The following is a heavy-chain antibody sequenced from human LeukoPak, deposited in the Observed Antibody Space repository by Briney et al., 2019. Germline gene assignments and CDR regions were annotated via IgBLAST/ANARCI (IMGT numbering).Heavy chain of an antibody. V-gene: IGHV1-46*01. CDR2: INPSGGST. D-gene: IGHD6-19*01. CDR1: GYTFTSCY. CDR3: AREKQWLDYYYYGMDV. J-gene: IGHJ6*02. Sequence: ASVKVSCKASGYTFTSCYMHWVRQAPGQGLEWMGIINPSGGSTSYAQKFQGRVTMTRDTSTSTVYMELSSLRSEDTAVYYCAREKQWLDYYYYGMDVWGQGTTVTVSS.